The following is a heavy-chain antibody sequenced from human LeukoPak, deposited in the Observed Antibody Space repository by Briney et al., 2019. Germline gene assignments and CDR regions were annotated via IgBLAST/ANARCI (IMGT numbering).Heavy chain of an antibody. V-gene: IGHV1-69*06. J-gene: IGHJ6*03. Sequence: GASVKVSCKASGASFSSYAISWVRQAPGQGLEWMGRIIPIFGTPNYAQRFQGRVTITADIVPSTAYMEVNNLTSEDTAVYFCAKQGALRQDYYMDVWGNGTTLTVSS. CDR1: GASFSSYA. CDR3: AKQGALRQDYYMDV. CDR2: IIPIFGTP.